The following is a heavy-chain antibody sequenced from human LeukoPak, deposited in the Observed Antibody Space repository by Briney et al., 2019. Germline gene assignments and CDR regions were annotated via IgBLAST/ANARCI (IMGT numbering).Heavy chain of an antibody. CDR2: TSYDGSNK. D-gene: IGHD2-21*02. V-gene: IGHV3-30*18. CDR1: GFTFSNYG. J-gene: IGHJ4*02. Sequence: GGSLRLSCAASGFTFSNYGMHWVPQAPGKGLEWVAVTSYDGSNKYYADSVKGRFTISRDNSKNTLYLQMNSLRAEDTAVYYCAKDALLYCGGDCYSVDYWGQGTLVTVSS. CDR3: AKDALLYCGGDCYSVDY.